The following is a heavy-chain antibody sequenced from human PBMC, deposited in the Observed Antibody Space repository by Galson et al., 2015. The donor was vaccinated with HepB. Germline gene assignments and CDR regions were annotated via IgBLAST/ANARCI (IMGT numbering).Heavy chain of an antibody. CDR3: ARQSGSWGYYGMDV. CDR2: IYYSGST. J-gene: IGHJ6*02. D-gene: IGHD2-15*01. V-gene: IGHV4-39*01. CDR1: GGSVSSYNYY. Sequence: ETLSLTCSASGGSVSSYNYYWVWVRRPPGKGLEWIAGIYYSGSTYYDPSLESRVTISVDTSKNQFSLRLNCVTAADTAIYYCARQSGSWGYYGMDVWGQGTTVSVSS.